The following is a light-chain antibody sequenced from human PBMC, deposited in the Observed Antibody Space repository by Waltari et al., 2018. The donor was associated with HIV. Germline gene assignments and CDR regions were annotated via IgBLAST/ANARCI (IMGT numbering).Light chain of an antibody. CDR2: RNS. CDR1: EMANQY. Sequence: SSDLTQAPSVSVSPGQTTSISCSGHEMANQYVHWYQEKSGQAPFLVISRNSERPLGIPERFSGSRSGSLATLTITGVLADDEADYYCQAAAPSGTSVAFGGGTKLTVL. V-gene: IGLV3-25*03. J-gene: IGLJ2*01. CDR3: QAAAPSGTSVA.